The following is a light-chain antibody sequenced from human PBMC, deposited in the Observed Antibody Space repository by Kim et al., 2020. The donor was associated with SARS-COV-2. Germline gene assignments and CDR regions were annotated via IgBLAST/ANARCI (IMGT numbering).Light chain of an antibody. V-gene: IGLV6-57*02. J-gene: IGLJ3*02. CDR3: QSFDSRDLAVV. CDR1: SGSIDGSC. CDR2: DDS. Sequence: AATCSNSSSGSIDGSCDERHQYRPGRGTTTVLYDDSRGPPPLPVPSPVSVDSSANSASLTISGLEAEDEADYYCQSFDSRDLAVVFGGGTQLTVL.